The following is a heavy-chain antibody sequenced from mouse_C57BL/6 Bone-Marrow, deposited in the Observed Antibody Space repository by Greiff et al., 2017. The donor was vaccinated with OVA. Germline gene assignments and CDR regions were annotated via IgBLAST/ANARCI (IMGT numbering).Heavy chain of an antibody. D-gene: IGHD3-2*02. CDR1: GFNIKDDY. CDR2: IDPENGDT. Sequence: EVQVVESGAELVRPGASVKLSCTASGFNIKDDYMHWVKQRPEQGLEWIGWIDPENGDTEYASKFQGKATITADTSSNTAYLQLSSLTSEDTAVYYCTTRDSSGPDYFDYWGQGTTLTVSS. V-gene: IGHV14-4*01. J-gene: IGHJ2*01. CDR3: TTRDSSGPDYFDY.